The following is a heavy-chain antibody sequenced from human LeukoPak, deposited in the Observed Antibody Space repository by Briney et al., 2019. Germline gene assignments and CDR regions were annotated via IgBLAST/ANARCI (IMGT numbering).Heavy chain of an antibody. J-gene: IGHJ4*02. CDR2: INSDGSST. D-gene: IGHD4-17*01. V-gene: IGHV3-74*01. CDR3: ARGPKYGDLDY. CDR1: GVTVSGYW. Sequence: GGPLRLSCAAFGVTVSGYWMNWVRQAPGKGLVWVARINSDGSSTSHADSVKGRFTISRDNAKNILYLQMNSLRVDDMAVYYCARGPKYGDLDYWGQGTLVTVSS.